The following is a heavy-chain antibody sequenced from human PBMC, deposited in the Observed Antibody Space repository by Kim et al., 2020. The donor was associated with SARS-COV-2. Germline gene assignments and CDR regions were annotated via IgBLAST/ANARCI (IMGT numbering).Heavy chain of an antibody. Sequence: SETLSLICNVSEAHMFSHYYGWVRQPPGKGLEWIGNMYYTGTTNLNPSLRSRVTLSVDTSKSQFYLRLASVTAADTATYYCARELRGNDCCGTDVWGQGTTVIVSS. CDR3: ARELRGNDCCGTDV. D-gene: IGHD2-21*01. CDR2: MYYTGTT. V-gene: IGHV4-59*11. CDR1: EAHMFSHY. J-gene: IGHJ6*02.